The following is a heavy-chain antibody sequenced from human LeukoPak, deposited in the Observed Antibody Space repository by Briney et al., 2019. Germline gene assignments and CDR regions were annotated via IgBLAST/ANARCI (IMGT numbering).Heavy chain of an antibody. CDR3: AKDMGDYDSSGYKGAEYFQH. J-gene: IGHJ1*01. CDR2: ISGSGGST. Sequence: GGSLRLSCAASGFTFSSYAMSWVRQAPGKGLEWVSAISGSGGSTYYADSVKGRFTISRDNSKNTLYLQMNSLRAEDTALYYCAKDMGDYDSSGYKGAEYFQHWGQGTLVTVSS. D-gene: IGHD3-22*01. V-gene: IGHV3-23*01. CDR1: GFTFSSYA.